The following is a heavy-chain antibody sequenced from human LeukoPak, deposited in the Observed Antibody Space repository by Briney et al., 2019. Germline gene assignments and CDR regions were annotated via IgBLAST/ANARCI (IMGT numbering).Heavy chain of an antibody. CDR2: TIPLFGTA. D-gene: IGHD6-13*01. J-gene: IGHJ4*02. CDR1: GGTVSRYA. V-gene: IGHV1-69*01. CDR3: ARSSSWFLADY. Sequence: SVKVSCKASGGTVSRYAISWVRQAPGQGLEWMGGTIPLFGTANYAQKFQDRVTITADESTGTAYMELSSLRSEDTAVYYCARSSSWFLADYWGQGTLVTVSS.